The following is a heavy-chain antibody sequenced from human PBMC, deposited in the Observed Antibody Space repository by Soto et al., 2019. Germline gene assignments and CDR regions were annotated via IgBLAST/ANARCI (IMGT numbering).Heavy chain of an antibody. CDR3: AREWGTLAAAGTNYYYYGMDV. J-gene: IGHJ6*02. D-gene: IGHD6-13*01. Sequence: PGESLKISCKGSGYSFTSYWISWVRQMPGKGLEWMGRIDPSDSYTNYSPSFQGHVTISADKSISTAYLQWSSLRHEDTAVYYCAREWGTLAAAGTNYYYYGMDVWGQGTTVTVSS. CDR1: GYSFTSYW. CDR2: IDPSDSYT. V-gene: IGHV5-10-1*01.